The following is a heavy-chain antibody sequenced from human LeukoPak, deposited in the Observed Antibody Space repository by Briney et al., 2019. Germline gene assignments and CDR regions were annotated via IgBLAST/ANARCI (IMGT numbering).Heavy chain of an antibody. J-gene: IGHJ6*03. Sequence: GASVKVSCKASGYTFTSYYMHWVRQAPGQGLEWMGIINPSGGSTSYAQKFQGRVTMTRDMSTSTVYMELSSLRSEDTAVYYCARDGDRRGTLVYHYYYMDVWGKGTTVTVSS. CDR3: ARDGDRRGTLVYHYYYMDV. CDR2: INPSGGST. V-gene: IGHV1-46*01. CDR1: GYTFTSYY. D-gene: IGHD7-27*01.